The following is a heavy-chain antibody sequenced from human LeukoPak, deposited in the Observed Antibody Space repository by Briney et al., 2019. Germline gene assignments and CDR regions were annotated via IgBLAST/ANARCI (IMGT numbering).Heavy chain of an antibody. CDR3: ARVGAVAAVDY. D-gene: IGHD6-19*01. V-gene: IGHV3-66*01. Sequence: PGGSLRLSCAASGFIVSSKYMSWVRQAPGKGLEWVSVVYSDDNTYYADSVKGRFTISRDNSKNTLYLQMNGLRAEDTAMYYCARVGAVAAVDYWGQGTLVTVSS. J-gene: IGHJ4*02. CDR2: VYSDDNT. CDR1: GFIVSSKY.